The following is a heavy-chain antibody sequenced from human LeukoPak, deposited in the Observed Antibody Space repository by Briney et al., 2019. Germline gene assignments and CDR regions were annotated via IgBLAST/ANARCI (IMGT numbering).Heavy chain of an antibody. D-gene: IGHD2-8*01. Sequence: GGSLRLSCAASGFTFSNAWMSWVRQAPGKGLEWVGRIKSKTDGGTTDYAAPVKGRFTISRDDSKNTLYLQMNSLKTEDTAVYYCARDLPLMVYAHPRSGGGDYWGQGTLVTVSS. CDR1: GFTFSNAW. V-gene: IGHV3-15*01. J-gene: IGHJ4*02. CDR3: ARDLPLMVYAHPRSGGGDY. CDR2: IKSKTDGGTT.